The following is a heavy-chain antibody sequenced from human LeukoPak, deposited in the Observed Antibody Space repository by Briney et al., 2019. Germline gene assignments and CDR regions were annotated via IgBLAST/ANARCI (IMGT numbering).Heavy chain of an antibody. CDR2: INHSGST. J-gene: IGHJ4*02. CDR3: ARAPHCYDSSGYSRYYFDY. Sequence: KSSETLSLTCAVYGGSFSGYYWSWIRQPPGKGLEWIGEINHSGSTNYNPSLKSRVTISVDTSKNQFSLKLSSVTAADTAVYYCARAPHCYDSSGYSRYYFDYWGQGTLVTVSS. V-gene: IGHV4-34*01. CDR1: GGSFSGYY. D-gene: IGHD3-22*01.